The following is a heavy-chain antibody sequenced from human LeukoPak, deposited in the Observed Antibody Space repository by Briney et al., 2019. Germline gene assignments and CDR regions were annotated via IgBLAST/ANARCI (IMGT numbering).Heavy chain of an antibody. D-gene: IGHD3-10*01. CDR2: ISYDGSNK. J-gene: IGHJ4*02. Sequence: GRSLRLSCAASGFTFSSYGMHWVRQAPGKGLEWVAVISYDGSNKYYADSVEGRFTISRDNSKNTLYLQMNSLRAEDTAVYYCAKEYYYGSGSYYGPSYYFDYWGQGTLVTVSS. V-gene: IGHV3-30*18. CDR1: GFTFSSYG. CDR3: AKEYYYGSGSYYGPSYYFDY.